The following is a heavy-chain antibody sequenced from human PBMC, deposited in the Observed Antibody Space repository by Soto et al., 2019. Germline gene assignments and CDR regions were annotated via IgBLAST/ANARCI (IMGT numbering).Heavy chain of an antibody. CDR2: VSANGQGI. D-gene: IGHD3-10*01. J-gene: IGHJ4*02. CDR3: AKDRHYPRDYFHY. CDR1: GFTFSSSA. Sequence: GGSLRLSCAASGFTFSSSAISWVRQAPGKGLEWVSAVSANGQGIYYADSVRGRFAISRDNSKNTVFLHMDSLSAEDTAVYYCAKDRHYPRDYFHYWGQGTLVTVSS. V-gene: IGHV3-23*01.